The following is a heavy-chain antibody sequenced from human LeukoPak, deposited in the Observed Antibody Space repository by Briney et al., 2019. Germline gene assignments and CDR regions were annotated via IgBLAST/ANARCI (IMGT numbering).Heavy chain of an antibody. CDR3: ARVGVVLFTASDY. CDR1: GYTFSGHY. D-gene: IGHD2-8*01. Sequence: ASVKVSCKASGYTFSGHYMHWVRQAPGQGLEWMGWIYPNSGGTNYAQKFQGRVTMTRDTSISTAYMELRRLKSDDTAVYYCARVGVVLFTASDYWGQGTLVTVSS. CDR2: IYPNSGGT. J-gene: IGHJ4*02. V-gene: IGHV1-2*02.